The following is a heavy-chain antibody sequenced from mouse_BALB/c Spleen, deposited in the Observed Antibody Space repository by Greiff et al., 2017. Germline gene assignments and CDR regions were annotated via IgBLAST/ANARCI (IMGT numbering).Heavy chain of an antibody. CDR1: GYTFTDYE. J-gene: IGHJ2*01. CDR3: TREGNGNYNCDY. V-gene: IGHV1-15*01. CDR2: IDPETGGT. D-gene: IGHD2-1*01. Sequence: VQLVESGAELVRPGASVTLSCKASGYTFTDYEMHWVKQTPVHGLEWIGAIDPETGGTAYNQKFKGKATLTADKSSSTAYMELRSLTSEDSAVYYCTREGNGNYNCDYWGQGTTLTVSS.